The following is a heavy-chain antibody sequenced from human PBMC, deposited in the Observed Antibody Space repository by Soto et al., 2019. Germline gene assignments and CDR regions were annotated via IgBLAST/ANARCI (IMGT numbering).Heavy chain of an antibody. J-gene: IGHJ5*02. D-gene: IGHD4-17*01. CDR3: ARVWTTVTNWFDP. CDR2: IYHSGST. Sequence: SETLSLTCAVSGGSISSSSWWSWVRQPPGKGLEWIGEIYHSGSTYYNPSLKSRVTISVDKSKNQFSLKLSSVTAADTAVYYCARVWTTVTNWFDPWGQGTLVTVSS. V-gene: IGHV4-4*02. CDR1: GGSISSSSW.